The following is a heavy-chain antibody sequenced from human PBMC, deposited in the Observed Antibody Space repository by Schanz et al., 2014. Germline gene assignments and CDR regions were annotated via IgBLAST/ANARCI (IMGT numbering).Heavy chain of an antibody. J-gene: IGHJ4*02. CDR3: ARDRLECGAECYSVEVFAI. V-gene: IGHV1-46*01. D-gene: IGHD2-21*01. CDR2: INPSGGGT. Sequence: QVQLVQSGAEVKEPGASVKVSCKASGYTFTSNGITWVRQAPGQGLEWMGIINPSGGGTSYALRFQDRVTVTRDTSRSTVYMELSSLRSEDTAVYYCARDRLECGAECYSVEVFAIWGQGTLVIVSS. CDR1: GYTFTSNG.